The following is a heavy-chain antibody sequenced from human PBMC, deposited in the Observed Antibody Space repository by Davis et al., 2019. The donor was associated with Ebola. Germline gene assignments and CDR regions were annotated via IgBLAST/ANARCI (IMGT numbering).Heavy chain of an antibody. J-gene: IGHJ4*02. D-gene: IGHD3-10*01. CDR3: ARDWSPLLWFGEGYFDY. CDR2: INAGNGNT. Sequence: ASVKVSCKASGYTFTSYAMHWVRQAPGQRLEWMGWINAGNGNTKYSQKFQGRVTITRDTSASTAYMELSSLRSEDTAVYYCARDWSPLLWFGEGYFDYWGQGTLVTVSS. CDR1: GYTFTSYA. V-gene: IGHV1-3*01.